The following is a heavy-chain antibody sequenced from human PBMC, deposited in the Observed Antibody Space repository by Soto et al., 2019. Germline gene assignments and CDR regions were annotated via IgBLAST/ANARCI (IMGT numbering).Heavy chain of an antibody. CDR3: ARGAYSSSWYRWWVNWFDP. CDR2: ISYDGSNK. D-gene: IGHD6-13*01. Sequence: QVQLVESGGGVVQPGRSLRLSCAASGFTFSSYAMHWVRQAPGKGLAWVAVISYDGSNKYYADSVKGRFTISRDNSKNPLYLQMNSLRAEDTAVYYCARGAYSSSWYRWWVNWFDPWGQGTLVTVSS. J-gene: IGHJ5*02. CDR1: GFTFSSYA. V-gene: IGHV3-30-3*01.